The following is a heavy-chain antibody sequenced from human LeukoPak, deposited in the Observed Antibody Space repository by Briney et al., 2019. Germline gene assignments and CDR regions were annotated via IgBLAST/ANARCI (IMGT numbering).Heavy chain of an antibody. D-gene: IGHD6-19*01. Sequence: PSQTLSLTCTVSGGSISSYYWSWIRQPPGKGLEWIGYIYYSGSTNYNPSLKSRVTISVDTSKNQFSLKLSSVTAADTAVYYCARQYRSGWYYFDYWGQGTLVTVSS. CDR1: GGSISSYY. V-gene: IGHV4-59*08. CDR2: IYYSGST. CDR3: ARQYRSGWYYFDY. J-gene: IGHJ4*02.